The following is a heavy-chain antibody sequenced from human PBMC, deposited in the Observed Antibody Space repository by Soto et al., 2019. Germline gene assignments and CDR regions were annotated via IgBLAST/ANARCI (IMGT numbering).Heavy chain of an antibody. V-gene: IGHV1-69*01. CDR2: IIAVFQTA. Sequence: QEQLVQSGAEVKQPGSSVKVSCKASGGLFSSYPISWVRQVPGQGLEWMGGIIAVFQTAYDTQRFQGTVTITADESTNTAYMELSSLRSEDTAIYYCARGGSGYTWFNEFWGQGTLVTVSS. D-gene: IGHD3-22*01. CDR3: ARGGSGYTWFNEF. CDR1: GGLFSSYP. J-gene: IGHJ4*02.